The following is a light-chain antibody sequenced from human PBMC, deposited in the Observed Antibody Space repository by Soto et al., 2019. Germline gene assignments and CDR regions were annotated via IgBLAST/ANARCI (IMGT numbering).Light chain of an antibody. CDR3: QQYGSYSPT. CDR2: DAS. J-gene: IGKJ1*01. CDR1: QSISSW. V-gene: IGKV1-5*01. Sequence: DIQMTQSPSTLSASVGDRVTITCRASQSISSWLAWYQQKPGKAPKLLIYDASSLESGVPSRFSGSVSGTELTITISSLQPDDFETYYCQQYGSYSPTFGQGTKVDIK.